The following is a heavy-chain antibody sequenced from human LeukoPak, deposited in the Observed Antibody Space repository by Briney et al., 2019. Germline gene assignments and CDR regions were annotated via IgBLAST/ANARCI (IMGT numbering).Heavy chain of an antibody. D-gene: IGHD1-26*01. V-gene: IGHV4-34*01. J-gene: IGHJ4*02. CDR3: ARRAAYSGSYDY. Sequence: SETLSLTCAVYGGSFSGYYWSWIRQPPGKGLEWIGEINHGGSTNYNPSLKSRVTISVDTSKNQFSLKLSSVTAADTAVYYCARRAAYSGSYDYWGQGTLVTVSS. CDR2: INHGGST. CDR1: GGSFSGYY.